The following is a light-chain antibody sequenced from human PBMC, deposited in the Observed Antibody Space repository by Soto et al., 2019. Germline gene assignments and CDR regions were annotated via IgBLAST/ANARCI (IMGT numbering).Light chain of an antibody. CDR2: DVN. CDR1: SSDVGGYNY. CDR3: SSYTGSSTFV. V-gene: IGLV2-14*01. Sequence: QSVLTQPASVSGSPGQSITISCTGTSSDVGGYNYVSWYQQLPGKAPKLMIYDVNNRPSGVSNRFSGSKSGNTASLTISGLQAEDEADYYCSSYTGSSTFVFGTGTKDTVL. J-gene: IGLJ1*01.